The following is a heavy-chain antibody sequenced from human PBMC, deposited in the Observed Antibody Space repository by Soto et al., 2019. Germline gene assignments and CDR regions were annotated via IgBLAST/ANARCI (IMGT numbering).Heavy chain of an antibody. J-gene: IGHJ6*02. Sequence: GGSLRLSCAASGFTFSSYAMSWVRQAPGKGLEWVSAISGSGGSTYYADSVKGRFTISRDNSKNTLYLQMNSLRAEDTAVYYCAKWSSGTVTPDFYYYGMDVWGQGTTVTVSS. CDR2: ISGSGGST. D-gene: IGHD4-17*01. CDR1: GFTFSSYA. V-gene: IGHV3-23*01. CDR3: AKWSSGTVTPDFYYYGMDV.